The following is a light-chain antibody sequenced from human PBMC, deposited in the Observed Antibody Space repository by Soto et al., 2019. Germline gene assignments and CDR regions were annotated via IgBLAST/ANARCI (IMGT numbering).Light chain of an antibody. CDR3: CSYAGSRTLSYV. V-gene: IGLV2-23*02. CDR1: SSDVGSYNL. J-gene: IGLJ1*01. CDR2: EVS. Sequence: QSVLTQPASVSGSPGQSITISCTGTSSDVGSYNLVSWYQQHPGKAPKLMIYEVSKRPSGVSNRFSGSKSGNTASLAISGLQAEDEADYCCCSYAGSRTLSYVFGTGTKVTVL.